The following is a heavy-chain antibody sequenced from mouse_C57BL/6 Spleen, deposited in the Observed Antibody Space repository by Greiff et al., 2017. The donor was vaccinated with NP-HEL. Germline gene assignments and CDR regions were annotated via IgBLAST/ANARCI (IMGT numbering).Heavy chain of an antibody. CDR1: GYSITSGYY. CDR3: ARDGPHFDY. Sequence: VQLKESGPGLVKPSQSLFLTCSVTGYSITSGYYWNWIRQFPGNKLEWMGYISYDGSNNYNPSLKNRISITRDTSKNQFFLKLNSVTTEDTATYYCARDGPHFDYWGQGTTLTVSS. V-gene: IGHV3-6*01. J-gene: IGHJ2*01. CDR2: ISYDGSN.